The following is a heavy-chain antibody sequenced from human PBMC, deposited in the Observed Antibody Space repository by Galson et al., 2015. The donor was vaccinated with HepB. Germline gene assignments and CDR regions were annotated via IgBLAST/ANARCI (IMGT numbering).Heavy chain of an antibody. Sequence: SVKVSCKASGFTFTSSAVQWVRQARGQRLEWIGWIVVGSGNTNYAQKFQERVTITRDMSTSTAYMELSSLRSEDTAVYYCAASSGGIYYYYGMDVWGQGTTVTVSS. CDR1: GFTFTSSA. D-gene: IGHD1-14*01. CDR3: AASSGGIYYYYGMDV. CDR2: IVVGSGNT. J-gene: IGHJ6*02. V-gene: IGHV1-58*01.